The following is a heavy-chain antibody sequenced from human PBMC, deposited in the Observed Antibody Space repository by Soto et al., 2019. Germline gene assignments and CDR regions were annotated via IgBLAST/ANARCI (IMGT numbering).Heavy chain of an antibody. CDR3: ARATGIQLWLGIDY. D-gene: IGHD5-18*01. V-gene: IGHV3-33*01. CDR2: IWNDGSNK. CDR1: GFTFSSYG. J-gene: IGHJ4*02. Sequence: QAQLVESGGGVVQPGRSLRLSCAASGFTFSSYGMHWVRQAPGKGLEWVAVIWNDGSNKDYADSVKGRFAISRDNSKNTLFLQMNSGRAEDTAVYYCARATGIQLWLGIDYWGQGTLVTVSS.